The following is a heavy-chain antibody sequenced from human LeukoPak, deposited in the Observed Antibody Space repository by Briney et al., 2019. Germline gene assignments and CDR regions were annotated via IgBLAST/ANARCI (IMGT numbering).Heavy chain of an antibody. Sequence: ASVKVSCKASGYTFTSYDINWVRQATGQELAWMGWMNPNSGNSGYAQKFQGRVTKTRNTSISTAYMELSSLRSEDTAVYYCARGFSIRSNSSGYWGQGTLVTVLS. CDR2: MNPNSGNS. J-gene: IGHJ4*02. V-gene: IGHV1-8*01. CDR3: ARGFSIRSNSSGY. D-gene: IGHD6-6*01. CDR1: GYTFTSYD.